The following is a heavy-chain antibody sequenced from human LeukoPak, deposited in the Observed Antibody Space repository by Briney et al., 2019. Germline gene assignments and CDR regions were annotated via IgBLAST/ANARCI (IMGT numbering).Heavy chain of an antibody. Sequence: SGTLSLTCAVSGGFISSNWWSWVRQPPGKGLEWIGEIEDRGITNYNPSLKSRVTISVDKSKNQFSLKLSSLTAADTAVYYCAGAGTYYLDNWGQGTLVTVSS. V-gene: IGHV4-4*02. CDR3: AGAGTYYLDN. CDR2: IEDRGIT. CDR1: GGFISSNW. D-gene: IGHD3-10*01. J-gene: IGHJ4*02.